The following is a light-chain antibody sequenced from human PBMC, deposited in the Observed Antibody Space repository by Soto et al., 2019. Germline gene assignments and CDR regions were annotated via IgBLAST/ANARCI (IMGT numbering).Light chain of an antibody. V-gene: IGLV2-14*01. CDR3: QSFDSSLSVS. CDR1: SSDVGAYNY. CDR2: EVT. Sequence: QSALTQPASVSGSPGQSITISCTGTSSDVGAYNYVSWYQHHPGKVPKLLIYEVTNRPSGVSDRFSGSKSGNTASLTISGLQAEEEADYYCQSFDSSLSVSFGGGTKLTVL. J-gene: IGLJ3*02.